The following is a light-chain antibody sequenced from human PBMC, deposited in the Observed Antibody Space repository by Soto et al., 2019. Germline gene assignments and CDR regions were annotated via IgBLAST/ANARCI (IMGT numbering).Light chain of an antibody. J-gene: IGKJ5*01. CDR1: QSVSSSY. CDR3: QQYGSSPPVT. CDR2: GAS. V-gene: IGKV3-20*01. Sequence: EIVLTQSPGTLSLSPGERATLSCRASQSVSSSYLAWYQQKPGQAPRLLIYGASSRATGIPDRFSGSGSGTDFTLTISRLEPEDVAVYYCQQYGSSPPVTFGQGTRLPIK.